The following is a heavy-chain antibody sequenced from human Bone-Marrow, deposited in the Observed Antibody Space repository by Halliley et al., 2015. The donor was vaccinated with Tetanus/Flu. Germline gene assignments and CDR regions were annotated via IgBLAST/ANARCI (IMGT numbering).Heavy chain of an antibody. J-gene: IGHJ4*02. CDR2: IDPSDSYT. D-gene: IGHD3-22*01. V-gene: IGHV5-10-1*01. CDR1: GYSFTSYW. Sequence: MQLVQSGAEVKKPGESLRISCKDSGYSFTSYWISWVRQKPGKDLEWMGRIDPSDSYTNYSPSFQGHVTISVDKAISTAYLQWSGLKASDTAMYYCVGHEKDYYDASGYLYWGQGTLVTVSS. CDR3: VGHEKDYYDASGYLY.